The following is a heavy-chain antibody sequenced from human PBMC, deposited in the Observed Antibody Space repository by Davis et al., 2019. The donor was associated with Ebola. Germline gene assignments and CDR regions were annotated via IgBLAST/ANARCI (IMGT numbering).Heavy chain of an antibody. CDR3: ARTGITSYLYYYMDV. J-gene: IGHJ6*03. D-gene: IGHD1-7*01. CDR1: GGSISSGGYY. V-gene: IGHV4-61*08. Sequence: SETLSLTCTVSGGSISSGGYYWSWIRQHPGKGLEWIGYIYYSGSTNYNPSLKSRATLSVDTSKNQFSLKLSSVTAADTAVYYCARTGITSYLYYYMDVWGKGTTVTVSS. CDR2: IYYSGST.